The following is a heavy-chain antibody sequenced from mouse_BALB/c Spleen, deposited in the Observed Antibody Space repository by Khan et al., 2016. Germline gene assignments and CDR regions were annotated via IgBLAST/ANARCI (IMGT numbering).Heavy chain of an antibody. Sequence: QIQLVQSGPELKKPGETVKISCKASGYTFTDYSMHWVKQAPGKGLKWMGWINTETGEPTYADDFKGRFAFSLDTSASTAYLEINNLKNEDTATYFCARSTVVARNYYAMDYWGQGTSVTVSS. CDR3: ARSTVVARNYYAMDY. J-gene: IGHJ4*01. CDR1: GYTFTDYS. V-gene: IGHV9-2-1*01. CDR2: INTETGEP. D-gene: IGHD1-1*01.